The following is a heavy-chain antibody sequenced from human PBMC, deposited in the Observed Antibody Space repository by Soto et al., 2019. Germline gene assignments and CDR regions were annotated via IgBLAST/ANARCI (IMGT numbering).Heavy chain of an antibody. V-gene: IGHV4-59*01. CDR1: GGSISSYY. J-gene: IGHJ4*02. CDR2: IYYSGST. D-gene: IGHD5-12*01. Sequence: SETLSLTCTVSGGSISSYYWSWIRQPPGKGLEWIGYIYYSGSTNYNPSLKSRVTISVDTSKNQFSLKLSSVTAADTAVYYCARDRGGYAIDYWGQGTLVTVSS. CDR3: ARDRGGYAIDY.